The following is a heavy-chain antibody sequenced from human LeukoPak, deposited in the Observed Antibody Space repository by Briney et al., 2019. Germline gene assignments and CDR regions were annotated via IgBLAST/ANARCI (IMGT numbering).Heavy chain of an antibody. Sequence: SETLSLTCTVSGGSINSQYWSWIRQPAGKGLEWIGRMYTNGESDYNPSLKSRVTMSVDTSKKQFSLKLNSMTAADTAVYYCARGYYGGAVDSWGQGTLVTVSS. CDR2: MYTNGES. J-gene: IGHJ4*02. CDR1: GGSINSQY. D-gene: IGHD3-16*01. V-gene: IGHV4-4*07. CDR3: ARGYYGGAVDS.